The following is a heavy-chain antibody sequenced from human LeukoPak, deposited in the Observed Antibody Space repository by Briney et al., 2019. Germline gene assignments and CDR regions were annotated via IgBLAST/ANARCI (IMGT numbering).Heavy chain of an antibody. Sequence: ASVKVSCKASGYTFTSYAMHWVRQAPGQRLEWMGWINAGNGNTKYSQKFQGRVTITRDTSASTAYMELSRLRSDDTAVYYCAREAPTTGPFDPWGQGTLVTVSS. J-gene: IGHJ5*02. V-gene: IGHV1-3*01. CDR1: GYTFTSYA. D-gene: IGHD1-14*01. CDR2: INAGNGNT. CDR3: AREAPTTGPFDP.